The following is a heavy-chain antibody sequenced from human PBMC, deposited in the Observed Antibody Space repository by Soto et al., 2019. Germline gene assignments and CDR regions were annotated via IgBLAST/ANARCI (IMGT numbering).Heavy chain of an antibody. CDR3: ARGGASRIVVVTAISGMEV. D-gene: IGHD2-21*02. J-gene: IGHJ6*02. CDR2: IYPGDSDT. Sequence: PGQSLKISCKGSGYSFTSYWIGWVRQMPGKGLEWMGIIYPGDSDTRYSPSFQRQVTISADKSISTAYLQWSGLKASDTAKYYCARGGASRIVVVTAISGMEVWGQGTSANVSS. CDR1: GYSFTSYW. V-gene: IGHV5-51*01.